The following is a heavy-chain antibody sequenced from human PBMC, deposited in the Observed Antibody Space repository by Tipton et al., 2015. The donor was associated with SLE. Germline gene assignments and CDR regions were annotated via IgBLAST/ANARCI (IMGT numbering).Heavy chain of an antibody. D-gene: IGHD3-16*02. CDR3: ARGGNRRIDY. CDR2: VFHSGSA. V-gene: IGHV4-34*01. Sequence: TLSLTCAVYVGSLSGYYWTWIRQSPGKGLEWIGEVFHSGSANYNPSLESRVTISVDTSKNEFSLTLNSVTAADTAVYYCARGGNRRIDYWDEGALVTVSS. J-gene: IGHJ4*02. CDR1: VGSLSGYY.